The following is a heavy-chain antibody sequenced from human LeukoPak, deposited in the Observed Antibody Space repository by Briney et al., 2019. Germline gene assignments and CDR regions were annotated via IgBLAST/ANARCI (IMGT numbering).Heavy chain of an antibody. CDR3: ARDRARYSSGWEDY. CDR1: GYTFTSYG. D-gene: IGHD6-19*01. Sequence: ASVKVSCKASGYTFTSYGISWVRQAPGQGHEWMGWISAYNGNTNYAQKLQGRVTMTTDTSTSTAYMELRSLRSDDTAVYYCARDRARYSSGWEDYWGQGTLVTVSS. V-gene: IGHV1-18*01. CDR2: ISAYNGNT. J-gene: IGHJ4*02.